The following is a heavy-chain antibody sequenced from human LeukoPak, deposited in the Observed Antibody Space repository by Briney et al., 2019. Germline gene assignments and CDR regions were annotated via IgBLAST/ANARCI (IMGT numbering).Heavy chain of an antibody. V-gene: IGHV3-23*01. D-gene: IGHD3-22*01. CDR2: ISGSGGST. CDR1: GFTFSSYA. J-gene: IGHJ4*02. Sequence: GGSLRLSCAASGFTFSSYAMSWVRQAPGKGLEWVSAISGSGGSTYYADSVKGRFTISRDNSKNTLYLQMNSLRAEDTAVYYCAKTGYYYDSSALRGDYWGQGTLVTVSS. CDR3: AKTGYYYDSSALRGDY.